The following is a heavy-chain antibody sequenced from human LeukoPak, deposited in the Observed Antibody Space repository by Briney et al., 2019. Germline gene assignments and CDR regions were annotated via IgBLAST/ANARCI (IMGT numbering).Heavy chain of an antibody. CDR3: AATQYCSSTSCPFDY. CDR2: IYYSGST. J-gene: IGHJ4*02. V-gene: IGHV4-39*01. Sequence: SETLSLTCTVSGGSISSSSYYWGWIRQPPGKGLEWIGSIYYSGSTYYNPSLKSRVTISVDTSKNQFSLKLSSVTAADTAVYYCAATQYCSSTSCPFDYWGQGTLVTVSS. D-gene: IGHD2-2*01. CDR1: GGSISSSSYY.